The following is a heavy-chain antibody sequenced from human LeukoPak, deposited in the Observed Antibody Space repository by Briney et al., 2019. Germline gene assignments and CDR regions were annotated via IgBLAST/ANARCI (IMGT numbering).Heavy chain of an antibody. Sequence: PGGSLRLSCAASGFTFSSYAMSWVRQAPGKGLEWVSAISGSGGSTYYADSVKGRFTISRDNSKNTLYLQMNSLRAEDPAVYYCAKDLYSYGSPANYWGQGTLVTVSS. V-gene: IGHV3-23*01. CDR2: ISGSGGST. J-gene: IGHJ4*02. D-gene: IGHD5-18*01. CDR3: AKDLYSYGSPANY. CDR1: GFTFSSYA.